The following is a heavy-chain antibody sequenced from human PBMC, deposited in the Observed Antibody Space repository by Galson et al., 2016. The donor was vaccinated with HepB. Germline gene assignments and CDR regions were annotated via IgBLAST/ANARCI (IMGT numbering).Heavy chain of an antibody. Sequence: QSGAEVKKPGESLKISCQASGYSFTSTWIGWVRQMPGKGLEWMGIIYPGNSDTVYNPSFRGQVTFSADKSINTAYLHWGSLTASDSAVYYCARRVIMGEPDYWGQGTLVTGSS. CDR3: ARRVIMGEPDY. CDR1: GYSFTSTW. V-gene: IGHV5-51*01. CDR2: IYPGNSDT. D-gene: IGHD1-26*01. J-gene: IGHJ4*02.